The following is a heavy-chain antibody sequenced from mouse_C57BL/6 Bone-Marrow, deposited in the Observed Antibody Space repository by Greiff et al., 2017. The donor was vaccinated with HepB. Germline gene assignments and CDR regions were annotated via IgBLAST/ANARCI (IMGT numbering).Heavy chain of an antibody. J-gene: IGHJ2*01. D-gene: IGHD2-1*01. Sequence: QVQLKQSGAELVRPGSSVKLSCKASGYTFTSYWMHWVKQRPIQGLEWIGNIDPSDSETHYNQKFKDKATLTVDKSSSTAYMQLSSLTSAVSAVYYSARNYYGNQGYFDYWGQGTTLTVSS. CDR1: GYTFTSYW. V-gene: IGHV1-52*01. CDR2: IDPSDSET. CDR3: ARNYYGNQGYFDY.